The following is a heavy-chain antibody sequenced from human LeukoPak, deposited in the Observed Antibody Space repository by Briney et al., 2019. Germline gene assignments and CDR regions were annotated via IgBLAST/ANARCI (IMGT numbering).Heavy chain of an antibody. V-gene: IGHV4-4*07. CDR3: AGDRYYYDSSGSVFDY. CDR2: IHTSGST. D-gene: IGHD3-22*01. CDR1: GGSISSYY. Sequence: PSETLSLTCSVSGGSISSYYWSWIRQPAGKGLEWIGRIHTSGSTNYNPSLKSRVTMSVDTSKNQFSLKLSSVTAADTAVYYCAGDRYYYDSSGSVFDYWGQGTLVTVSS. J-gene: IGHJ4*02.